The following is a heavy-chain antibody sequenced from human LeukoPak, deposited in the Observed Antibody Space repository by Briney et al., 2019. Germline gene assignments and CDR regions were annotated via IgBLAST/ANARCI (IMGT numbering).Heavy chain of an antibody. CDR2: IYYSGST. J-gene: IGHJ4*02. D-gene: IGHD1-7*01. Sequence: PSETLSLTCTVSGDSISSHYWSWIRQPPGKGLEWIGYIYYSGSTNYNPSLKSRVTISVDTSKNQFSLKLSSVTAADTAVYYCARQDWNYELWLDYWGQGTLVTVSS. CDR1: GDSISSHY. V-gene: IGHV4-59*11. CDR3: ARQDWNYELWLDY.